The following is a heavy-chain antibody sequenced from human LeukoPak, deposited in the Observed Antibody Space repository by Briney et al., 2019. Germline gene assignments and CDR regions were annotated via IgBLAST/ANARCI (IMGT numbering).Heavy chain of an antibody. CDR3: ARSINGLWFGL. D-gene: IGHD3-10*01. Sequence: GGSLRLSCAASGFTVSSNYMSWVRQAPGKGLEWVSVIYSGGSTYYADSVKGRFTISRDISKNTLNLQMNSLRAEDTAVYYCARSINGLWFGLWGQGTLVTVSS. J-gene: IGHJ4*02. CDR1: GFTVSSNY. V-gene: IGHV3-53*01. CDR2: IYSGGST.